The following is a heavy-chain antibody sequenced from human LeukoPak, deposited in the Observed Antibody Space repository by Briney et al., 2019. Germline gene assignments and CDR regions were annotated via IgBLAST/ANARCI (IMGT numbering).Heavy chain of an antibody. J-gene: IGHJ6*03. D-gene: IGHD3-3*01. V-gene: IGHV1-2*02. CDR3: ARVRFGVVYMDV. CDR2: INPNSGGT. CDR1: GYTFTGYY. Sequence: APVKVSCKASGYTFTGYYMHWVRQAPGQGLEWMGWINPNSGGTNYAQKFQGRVTMTRDTSISTAYMELSRLRSDDTAVYYCARVRFGVVYMDVWGKGTTVTVSS.